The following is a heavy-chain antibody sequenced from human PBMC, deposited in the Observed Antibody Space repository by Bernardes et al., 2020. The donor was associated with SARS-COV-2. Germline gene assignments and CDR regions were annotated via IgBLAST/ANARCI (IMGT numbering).Heavy chain of an antibody. CDR1: GFTFSSYC. CDR2: INTDGRTT. Sequence: GVSLRLSCSASGFTFSSYCMHWVTPGPGKGLVWVSRINTDGRTTTYADSVKGRFTISRDNAKNTLYLQMNSLRAEDTAVYYCARDLGYCTNGVCSPWGQGTLVTVSS. V-gene: IGHV3-74*03. CDR3: ARDLGYCTNGVCSP. J-gene: IGHJ5*02. D-gene: IGHD2-8*01.